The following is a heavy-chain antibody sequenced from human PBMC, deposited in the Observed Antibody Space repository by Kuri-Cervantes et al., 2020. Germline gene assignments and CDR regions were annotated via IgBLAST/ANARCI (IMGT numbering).Heavy chain of an antibody. CDR2: MFHSGTT. D-gene: IGHD6-19*01. CDR3: ARGLYNSGWYHFDY. J-gene: IGHJ4*02. Sequence: SETLSLTCSVSGYSINSGYYWVWIRQPPGKGLEWIGNMFHSGTTFSNPSLRSRVTISVDTSKNQFSLKLSSVTAADTAVYYCARGLYNSGWYHFDYWGQGTLVTVSS. CDR1: GYSINSGYY. V-gene: IGHV4-38-2*02.